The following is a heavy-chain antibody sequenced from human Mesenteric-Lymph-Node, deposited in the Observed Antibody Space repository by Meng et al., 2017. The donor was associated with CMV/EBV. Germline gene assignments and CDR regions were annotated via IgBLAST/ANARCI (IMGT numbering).Heavy chain of an antibody. CDR2: IMPIFGTT. J-gene: IGHJ4*02. CDR3: ARLSGSDWYFFDY. D-gene: IGHD3-9*01. CDR1: GGTFNSFA. V-gene: IGHV1-69*05. Sequence: SVKVSCKASGGTFNSFAINWVRQAPGHGLEWMGGIMPIFGTTKHAQKFQGRVAFTTDESTNTAYMELSSLTSEDTAVYYCARLSGSDWYFFDYWGQGTLVTVSS.